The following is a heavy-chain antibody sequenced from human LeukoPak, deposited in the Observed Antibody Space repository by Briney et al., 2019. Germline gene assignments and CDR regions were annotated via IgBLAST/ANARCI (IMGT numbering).Heavy chain of an antibody. V-gene: IGHV3-9*03. D-gene: IGHD6-19*01. CDR1: GFTFDDYA. CDR2: TSWNSGSI. J-gene: IGHJ4*02. CDR3: AKGSTAVDFYYFDY. Sequence: GGSLRLSCSASGFTFDDYAMHWVRQAQGKGLEWVSGTSWNSGSIGYADSVKGRFTISRDNAKNSLYLQMNSLRAEDMALYFCAKGSTAVDFYYFDYWGQGTLVTVSS.